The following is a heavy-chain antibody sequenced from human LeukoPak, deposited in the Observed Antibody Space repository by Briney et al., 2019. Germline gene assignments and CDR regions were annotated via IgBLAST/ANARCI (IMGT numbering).Heavy chain of an antibody. CDR2: INPNSGGT. D-gene: IGHD1-26*01. Sequence: GASVKVSCKASGYTFTDYSMHWVRQAPGQGLEWMGWINPNSGGTNYAQKFQGRVTMTRDTSISTAYMELGRLRSDDTAVYYCARDPSGSYSNWFDPWGQGTLVTVSS. J-gene: IGHJ5*02. CDR1: GYTFTDYS. V-gene: IGHV1-2*02. CDR3: ARDPSGSYSNWFDP.